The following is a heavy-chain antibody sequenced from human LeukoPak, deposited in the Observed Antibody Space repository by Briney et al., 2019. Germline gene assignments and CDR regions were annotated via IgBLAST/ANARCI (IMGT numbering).Heavy chain of an antibody. J-gene: IGHJ5*02. CDR2: ISGSGGST. V-gene: IGHV3-23*01. CDR3: AKDGRHYDIWAGYYLGGRWFDP. Sequence: GGSLRLSCAASGFTFSSYAMSWVRQAPGKGLEWVSAISGSGGSTYYADSVKGRFTISRDNSKNTLYLQMNSLRAEDTAVYYCAKDGRHYDIWAGYYLGGRWFDPWGQGTLVTVSS. D-gene: IGHD3-9*01. CDR1: GFTFSSYA.